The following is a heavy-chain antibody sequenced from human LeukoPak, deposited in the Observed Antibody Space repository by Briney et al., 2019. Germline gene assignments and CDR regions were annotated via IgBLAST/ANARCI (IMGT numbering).Heavy chain of an antibody. J-gene: IGHJ6*03. CDR2: ISSSSSYI. CDR1: GFTFSSYS. V-gene: IGHV3-21*01. D-gene: IGHD3-16*01. CDR3: ARDPRLRFGESLYYYYMDV. Sequence: GGSLRLSCAASGFTFSSYSMNWVRQAPGKGLEWVSSISSSSSYIYYADSVKGRFTISRDNAKNSLYLQMNSLRAEDTAVYYCARDPRLRFGESLYYYYMDVWGKGTTVTISS.